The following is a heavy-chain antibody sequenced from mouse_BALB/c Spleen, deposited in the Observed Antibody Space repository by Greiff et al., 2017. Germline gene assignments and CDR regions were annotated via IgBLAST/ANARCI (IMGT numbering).Heavy chain of an antibody. V-gene: IGHV5-6-5*01. D-gene: IGHD1-1*01. J-gene: IGHJ3*01. CDR3: ARGGYYGSRPLAY. Sequence: EVKLQESGGGLVKPGGSLKLSCAASGFTFSSYAMSWVRQTPEKRLEWVASISSGGSTYYPDSVKGRFTISRDNARNILYLQMSSLRSEDTAMYYCARGGYYGSRPLAYWGQGTLVTVSA. CDR2: ISSGGST. CDR1: GFTFSSYA.